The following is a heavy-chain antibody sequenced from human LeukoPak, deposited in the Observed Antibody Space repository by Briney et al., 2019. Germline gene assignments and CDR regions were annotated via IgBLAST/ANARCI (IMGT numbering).Heavy chain of an antibody. Sequence: GGSLRLSCAASGFNVSSKFMHWVRQAPGKGLEWVSVIYSGGITHYADSVAGRFSISRDNSKNTLYLHMDSLRADDTAVYYCAKDEVTSGGGLDSWGQGTLVTVSS. V-gene: IGHV3-53*01. CDR2: IYSGGIT. CDR3: AKDEVTSGGGLDS. CDR1: GFNVSSKF. D-gene: IGHD3-16*01. J-gene: IGHJ4*02.